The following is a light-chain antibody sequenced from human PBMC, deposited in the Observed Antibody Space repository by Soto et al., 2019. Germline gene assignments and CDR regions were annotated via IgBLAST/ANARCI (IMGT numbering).Light chain of an antibody. CDR1: QDIRHN. CDR3: EQYDNLLPLYT. J-gene: IGKJ2*01. Sequence: DIQMTQSPSSLSASVGDRGTITCQSSQDIRHNLNWFQQTPGPAPKLLIYHASNLATGVLSRFSGSGPGPHFTFTISSLQPEDISTYYCEQYDNLLPLYTFGQGTKLEIK. V-gene: IGKV1-33*01. CDR2: HAS.